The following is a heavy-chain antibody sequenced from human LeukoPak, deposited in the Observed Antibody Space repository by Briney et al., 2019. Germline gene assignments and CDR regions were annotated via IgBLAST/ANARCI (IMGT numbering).Heavy chain of an antibody. V-gene: IGHV1-69*05. D-gene: IGHD1-26*01. CDR2: IIPIFGTA. CDR3: ASHHLVVGATAYFDY. Sequence: SVKVSCKASGGTFSSYAISWVRQAPGQGLEWMGGIIPIFGTANYAQKFQGRVTITTDESPSTAYMELSSLRSEDTAVYYCASHHLVVGATAYFDYWGQGTLVTVSS. CDR1: GGTFSSYA. J-gene: IGHJ4*02.